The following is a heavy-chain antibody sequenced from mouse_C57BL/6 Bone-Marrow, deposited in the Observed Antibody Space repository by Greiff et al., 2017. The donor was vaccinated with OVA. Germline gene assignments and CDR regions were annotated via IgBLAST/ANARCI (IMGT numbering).Heavy chain of an antibody. D-gene: IGHD2-1*01. CDR3: AGYKGGGNHWYFDD. V-gene: IGHV3-8*01. J-gene: IGHJ1*03. CDR2: ISYSGST. CDR1: GYSITSDY. Sequence: EVQLMESGPGLAKPSQTLSLSCSVTGYSITSDYWNWIRKFPGNKLEYMGYISYSGSTYTKPSLKSRISITRDTSKNQYYLQLNSVTTEDTATYYCAGYKGGGNHWYFDDWGTGTTVTVSS.